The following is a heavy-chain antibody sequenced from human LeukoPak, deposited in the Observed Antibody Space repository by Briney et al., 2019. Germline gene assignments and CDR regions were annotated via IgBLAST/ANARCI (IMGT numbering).Heavy chain of an antibody. V-gene: IGHV4-38-2*02. Sequence: SETLSLTCTVSGYSISSGYYWGWIRQPPGKGLEWIGSIYHSGSTYYNPSLKSRVTMSVDTSKNQFSLKLSSVTAADTAVYYCARISLMAYGSGSYYLDAFDIWGQGTVVTVSS. CDR2: IYHSGST. CDR3: ARISLMAYGSGSYYLDAFDI. D-gene: IGHD3-10*01. CDR1: GYSISSGYY. J-gene: IGHJ3*02.